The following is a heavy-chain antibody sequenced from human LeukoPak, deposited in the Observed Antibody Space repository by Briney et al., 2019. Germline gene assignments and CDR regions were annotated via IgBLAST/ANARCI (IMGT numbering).Heavy chain of an antibody. CDR3: AGGTGMDV. V-gene: IGHV3-7*05. Sequence: GGSLRLSCGASGFTFSDYWMSWVRQAPGKGLEWVATINQGGNERYYVDSVKGRFTISRDNTKNSLYLQMNSLRADDTAVYYCAGGTGMDVWGQGTPVTVS. CDR1: GFTFSDYW. J-gene: IGHJ6*02. CDR2: INQGGNER. D-gene: IGHD1-1*01.